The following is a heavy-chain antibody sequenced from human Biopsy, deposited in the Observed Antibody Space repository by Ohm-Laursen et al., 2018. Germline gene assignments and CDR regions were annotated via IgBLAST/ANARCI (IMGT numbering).Heavy chain of an antibody. J-gene: IGHJ4*02. CDR3: ARTRLSIVIKPAAVVFDN. V-gene: IGHV3-11*01. D-gene: IGHD2-2*01. Sequence: GSLRLSCAASGFTFSDYYMNWIRQAPGKGLEWVSYISSSGSPAYYSDSVKGRFTISRDNAKNSLHLQMNSLRPEDTAVYYCARTRLSIVIKPAAVVFDNWGQGTLVTVSS. CDR2: ISSSGSPA. CDR1: GFTFSDYY.